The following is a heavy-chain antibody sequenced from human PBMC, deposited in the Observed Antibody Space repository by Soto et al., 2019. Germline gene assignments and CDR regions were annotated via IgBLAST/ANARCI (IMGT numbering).Heavy chain of an antibody. V-gene: IGHV1-2*04. J-gene: IGHJ3*02. D-gene: IGHD3-16*01. CDR1: GYTFTGYY. Sequence: QVHLVQSGAEVKKPGASVKVSCKASGYTFTGYYIHWVRQAPGQGLEWMGWINPKSGGAHIAQKFEGWVTMTRDTSISTIYMELSSLRSNDTAVYYRAKDYYDGSASYGIEIWGQGTMVTVAS. CDR2: INPKSGGA. CDR3: AKDYYDGSASYGIEI.